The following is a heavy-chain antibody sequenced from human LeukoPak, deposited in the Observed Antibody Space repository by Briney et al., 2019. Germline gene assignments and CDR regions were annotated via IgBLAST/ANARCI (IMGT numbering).Heavy chain of an antibody. D-gene: IGHD5-18*01. CDR2: IIPIFGTA. V-gene: IGHV1-69*06. CDR1: GGTFSSYA. J-gene: IGHJ4*02. Sequence: ASVKVSCKASGGTFSSYAISWVRQAPGQGLKWMGGIIPIFGTANYAQKFQGRVTITADKSTSTAYMELSSLRSEDTAVYYCARVYSYGYSFDYWGQGTLVTVSS. CDR3: ARVYSYGYSFDY.